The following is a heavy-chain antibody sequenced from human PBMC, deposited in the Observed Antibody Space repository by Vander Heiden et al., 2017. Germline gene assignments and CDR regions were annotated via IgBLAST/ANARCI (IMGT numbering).Heavy chain of an antibody. CDR1: GLTFYDDA. CDR3: AKDPDSSGYFGWFDP. CDR2: ISWNSGSI. V-gene: IGHV3-9*01. Sequence: EVQLVEAGGGLVQPGRSVRRSCAASGLTFYDDAMHWVRQAPGKGLEWVSGISWNSGSIGYADSVKGRFTISRDNAKNSLYLQMNSLRAEDTALYYCAKDPDSSGYFGWFDPWGQGTLVTVSS. D-gene: IGHD3-22*01. J-gene: IGHJ5*02.